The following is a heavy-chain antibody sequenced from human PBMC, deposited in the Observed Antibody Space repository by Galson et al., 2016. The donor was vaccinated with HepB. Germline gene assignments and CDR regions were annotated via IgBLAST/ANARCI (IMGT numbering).Heavy chain of an antibody. Sequence: VKVSCKASGYTFTTYGISWVRQAPGQGLEWMGWISAYNGNTNYAQKLQGRVTVTTDTSTSTAYVELRSLRSDDTAVYYCARDPRKIRYQLLEIYYYYYAMDVWGQGTTVTVSS. CDR2: ISAYNGNT. J-gene: IGHJ6*02. D-gene: IGHD2-2*01. V-gene: IGHV1-18*01. CDR3: ARDPRKIRYQLLEIYYYYYAMDV. CDR1: GYTFTTYG.